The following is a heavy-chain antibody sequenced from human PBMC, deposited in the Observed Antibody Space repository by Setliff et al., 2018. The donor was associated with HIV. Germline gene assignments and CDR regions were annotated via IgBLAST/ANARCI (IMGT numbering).Heavy chain of an antibody. J-gene: IGHJ4*02. CDR3: AREGPQTGDHSLALF. Sequence: PGGSLRLSCAASGFNFSMYSMNWVRQGPGKGLEWVSTIGTDGSLIYYADPVKGRFTISRDNAKNSLYLQMNSLRSEDTAVYYCAREGPQTGDHSLALFWGQGTVVTVSS. V-gene: IGHV3-21*01. CDR1: GFNFSMYS. D-gene: IGHD7-27*01. CDR2: IGTDGSLI.